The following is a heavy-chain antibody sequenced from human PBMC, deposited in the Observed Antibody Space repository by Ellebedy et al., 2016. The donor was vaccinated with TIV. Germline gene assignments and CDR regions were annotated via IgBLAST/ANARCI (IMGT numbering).Heavy chain of an antibody. CDR3: VRNAMRGGDHDS. D-gene: IGHD4-17*01. CDR1: GFTFSRYW. CDR2: INEDGNKK. Sequence: GGSLRLSXAASGFTFSRYWMAWVRQAPGRGLEWVASINEDGNKKYHVDSVRGRFTISRDNAKSSLDLQMNSLRVEDTAVYYCVRNAMRGGDHDSWGQGTLGTVSP. J-gene: IGHJ5*02. V-gene: IGHV3-7*03.